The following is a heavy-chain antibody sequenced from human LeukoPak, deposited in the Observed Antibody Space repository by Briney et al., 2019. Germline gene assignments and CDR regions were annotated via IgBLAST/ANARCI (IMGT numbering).Heavy chain of an antibody. Sequence: GGSLRLPCAASGFTFSSYGMHWVRQAPGKGLEWVAFIRYDGSNKYYADSVKGRFTISRDNSKNSLYLQMNSLRTEDTALYYCAKDRRTYYYYYMDVWGKGTTVTVSS. CDR1: GFTFSSYG. J-gene: IGHJ6*03. V-gene: IGHV3-30*02. CDR2: IRYDGSNK. CDR3: AKDRRTYYYYYMDV. D-gene: IGHD1-7*01.